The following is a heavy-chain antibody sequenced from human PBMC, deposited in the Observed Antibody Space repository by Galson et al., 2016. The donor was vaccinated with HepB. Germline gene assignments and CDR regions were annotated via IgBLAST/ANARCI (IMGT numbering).Heavy chain of an antibody. D-gene: IGHD2-15*01. CDR2: IYGGVST. Sequence: SLRLSCAASGFTVSTNYMSWVRQAPGKGLEWVSVIYGGVSTTYADPAKGRFTTSRHNSKNTLYLQMNSLRTEDTAVYYCARPLPNVGYGMDVWGQGTTVTVSS. CDR1: GFTVSTNY. CDR3: ARPLPNVGYGMDV. V-gene: IGHV3-53*04. J-gene: IGHJ6*02.